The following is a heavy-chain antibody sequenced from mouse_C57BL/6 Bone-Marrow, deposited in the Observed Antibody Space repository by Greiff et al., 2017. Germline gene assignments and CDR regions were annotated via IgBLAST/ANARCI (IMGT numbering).Heavy chain of an antibody. Sequence: VQLKESGLGMVKPSLSLSFTCTVTGSSITSGYDWHWIRHFPGNKLEWMGYISYSGSTNNNPSLKSRISITHDTSKNHFFLKLNSMTTEDTATYYCARFGNHGGFAYWGQETLVTVSA. CDR2: ISYSGST. CDR3: ARFGNHGGFAY. J-gene: IGHJ3*01. D-gene: IGHD2-1*01. CDR1: GSSITSGYD. V-gene: IGHV3-1*01.